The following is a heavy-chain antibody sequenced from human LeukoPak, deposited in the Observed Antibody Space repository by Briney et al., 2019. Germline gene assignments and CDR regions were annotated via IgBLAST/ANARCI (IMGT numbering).Heavy chain of an antibody. J-gene: IGHJ5*02. CDR2: IYYSGST. Sequence: PSETLSLTCTVSGGSISSAGYYWAWIRQPPGKGLEWIGRIYYSGSTNYNPSLKSRVTISVDTSKNQFSLRLSSLTAADTAVYYCARGGSGYYGSGSYYKSWGQGTLVTVSS. CDR1: GGSISSAGYY. V-gene: IGHV4-39*07. CDR3: ARGGSGYYGSGSYYKS. D-gene: IGHD3-10*01.